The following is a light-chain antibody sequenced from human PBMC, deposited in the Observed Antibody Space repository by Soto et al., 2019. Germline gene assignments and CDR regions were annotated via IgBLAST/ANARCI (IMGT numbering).Light chain of an antibody. V-gene: IGKV1-5*01. J-gene: IGKJ1*01. Sequence: DIQMTQSPSTLSASVGDRVTITCRASQNIGNWLAWYQQKPGKTPDLLIYDASSLESGVPLRFSGSGSGTEFTLTISSRQTDDSATYYCQQYNDEPWTFGQGTKVEIK. CDR3: QQYNDEPWT. CDR2: DAS. CDR1: QNIGNW.